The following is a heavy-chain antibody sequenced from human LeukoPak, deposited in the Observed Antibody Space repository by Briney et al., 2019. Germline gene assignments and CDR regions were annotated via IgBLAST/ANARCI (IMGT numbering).Heavy chain of an antibody. D-gene: IGHD4-11*01. CDR3: ASAHDYSNQYFDYYMDV. Sequence: GASVKVSCKASGYTFTGYYIHWVRQAPGQGLEWMGRINPNSGGTNYAQKFQGRVTMTRDTPISTAYMELSRLRSDDTAVYYCASAHDYSNQYFDYYMDVWGKGTTVTVSS. V-gene: IGHV1-2*06. CDR2: INPNSGGT. J-gene: IGHJ6*03. CDR1: GYTFTGYY.